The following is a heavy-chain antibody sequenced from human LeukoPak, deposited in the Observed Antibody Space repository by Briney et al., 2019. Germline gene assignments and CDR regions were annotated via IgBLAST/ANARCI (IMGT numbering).Heavy chain of an antibody. CDR1: GFTFSSYT. Sequence: GGSLRLSCAASGFTFSSYTMNWVRQAPGKGLEWVSSISSTSSYIYYADSVKGRFTISRDNAKNSLYLQMNSLRAEDTAVYYCARDKIPAAGTPRGFDPWSQGTLVTVSS. V-gene: IGHV3-21*01. D-gene: IGHD6-13*01. CDR3: ARDKIPAAGTPRGFDP. J-gene: IGHJ5*02. CDR2: ISSTSSYI.